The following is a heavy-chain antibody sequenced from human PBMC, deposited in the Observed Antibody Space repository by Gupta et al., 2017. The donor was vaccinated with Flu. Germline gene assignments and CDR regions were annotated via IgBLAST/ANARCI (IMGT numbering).Heavy chain of an antibody. V-gene: IGHV3-11*01. D-gene: IGHD3-3*01. J-gene: IGHJ5*02. Sequence: GLEWVSYISSSGSTIYYADSVKGRFTISRDNAKNSLYLQMNSLRAEDTAVYYCARDQCDFWSGEEILNWFDPWGQGTLVTVSS. CDR3: ARDQCDFWSGEEILNWFDP. CDR2: ISSSGSTI.